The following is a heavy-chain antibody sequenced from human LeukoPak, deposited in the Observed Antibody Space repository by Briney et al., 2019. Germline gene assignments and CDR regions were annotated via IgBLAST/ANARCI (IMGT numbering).Heavy chain of an antibody. J-gene: IGHJ4*02. V-gene: IGHV3-30*02. CDR3: AKGILDSSGSGFDY. Sequence: QPGGSLRLSCAASGFTFSSYGMHWVRQAPGKGLEWVAFIRYDGSNKYYADSVKGRFTISRDNSKNTLYLQMNSLRAEDTAVYYCAKGILDSSGSGFDYWGQGTLVTVSS. CDR2: IRYDGSNK. CDR1: GFTFSSYG. D-gene: IGHD3-22*01.